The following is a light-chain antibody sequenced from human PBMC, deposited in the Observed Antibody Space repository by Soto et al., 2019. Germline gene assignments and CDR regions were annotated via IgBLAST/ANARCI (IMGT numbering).Light chain of an antibody. V-gene: IGLV2-23*01. CDR3: CSYAGSSTFYV. CDR1: SSDVGSYNL. Sequence: SVLPQAASVSGSPGQSITISCTGTSSDVGSYNLVSWYQQHPGKAPKLMIYEGSKRPSGVSNRFSGSKSGNTASLTISGLQAEDEADYYCCSYAGSSTFYVFGTGTKVTVL. J-gene: IGLJ1*01. CDR2: EGS.